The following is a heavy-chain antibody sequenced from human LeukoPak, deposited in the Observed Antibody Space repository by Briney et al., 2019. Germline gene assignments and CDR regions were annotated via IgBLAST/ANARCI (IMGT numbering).Heavy chain of an antibody. V-gene: IGHV1-69*13. CDR3: AATAAAGTATLNY. Sequence: EASVKVSCKASGGTFSSYAISWVRQAPGQGLEWMGGIIPIFGTANYAQKFQGRVTITADESTSTAYMELSSLRSEDTAVYYCAATAAAGTATLNYWGQGTLVTVSS. CDR1: GGTFSSYA. D-gene: IGHD6-13*01. CDR2: IIPIFGTA. J-gene: IGHJ4*02.